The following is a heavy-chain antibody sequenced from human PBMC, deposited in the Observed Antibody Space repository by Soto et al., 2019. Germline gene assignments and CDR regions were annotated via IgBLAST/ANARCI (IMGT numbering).Heavy chain of an antibody. CDR3: TRYGSPFALDV. CDR1: GVPIDQYY. V-gene: IGHV4-59*01. CDR2: ILHRGGT. J-gene: IGHJ6*02. D-gene: IGHD3-10*01. Sequence: ASETLSLTCHVSGVPIDQYYWTWIRQSPGRGLEWIGYILHRGGTNYNPSLKSRVTISADVSESLVSLTMTSVTDADTAVYYCTRYGSPFALDVWGLGTSVTVSS.